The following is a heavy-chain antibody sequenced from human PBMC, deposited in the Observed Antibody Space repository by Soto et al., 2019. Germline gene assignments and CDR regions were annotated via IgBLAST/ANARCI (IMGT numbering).Heavy chain of an antibody. CDR2: IDNAGTDS. J-gene: IGHJ6*04. D-gene: IGHD3-10*01. CDR3: ASGWFGPDV. V-gene: IGHV3-74*01. Sequence: EVQLVESGGGLVQPGGSLRLSCAASGFTLSGRSMHWVRQAPGKGLVWVSGIDNAGTDSTYSDSVKRRFTRSRDNDKNTLHLQMNSLKVEDTAVYYCASGWFGPDVWGKGTTVTVSP. CDR1: GFTLSGRS.